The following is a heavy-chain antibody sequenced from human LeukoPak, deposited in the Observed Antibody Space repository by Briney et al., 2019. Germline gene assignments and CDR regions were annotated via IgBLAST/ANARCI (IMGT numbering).Heavy chain of an antibody. V-gene: IGHV3-21*01. CDR2: ISSGGSFI. J-gene: IGHJ4*02. CDR3: ARGTLNIPGEHGAFDY. Sequence: GGSLRLSCVASGFTFSSYTMNWVRQAPGKGLEWVSSISSGGSFIYYADSLKGRFTISRDNAKKSLYLQMNSLRAEDTAVYYCARGTLNIPGEHGAFDYWGQGTLVTVSS. CDR1: GFTFSSYT. D-gene: IGHD1-14*01.